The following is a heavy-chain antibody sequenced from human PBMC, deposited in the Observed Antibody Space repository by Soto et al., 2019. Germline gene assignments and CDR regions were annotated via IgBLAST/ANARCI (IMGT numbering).Heavy chain of an antibody. CDR1: GYTFTGYY. J-gene: IGHJ6*03. CDR3: ARGRGYCSSTSCYGPYYYYYMAV. D-gene: IGHD2-2*01. V-gene: IGHV1-2*04. CDR2: INPNSGGT. Sequence: ASVKVSCKASGYTFTGYYMHWERQAPGQGLEWMGWINPNSGGTNYAQKFQGWVTMTRDTSISTAYMELSRLRSDDTAVYYCARGRGYCSSTSCYGPYYYYYMAVWGKGTTVTVSS.